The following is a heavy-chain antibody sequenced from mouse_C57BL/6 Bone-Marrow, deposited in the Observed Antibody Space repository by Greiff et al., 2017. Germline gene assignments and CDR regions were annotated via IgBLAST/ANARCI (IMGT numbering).Heavy chain of an antibody. D-gene: IGHD1-1*01. CDR2: IYPRSGNT. Sequence: VQLQQSGAELARPGASVKLSCKASGYTFTSYGISWVKQRTGQGLEWIGEIYPRSGNTYYNEKFKGKATLTADKSSSTAYMELRSLTSEDSAVYCCARKVYYYGSSYHYFDCWGQGTTLTVSS. CDR1: GYTFTSYG. V-gene: IGHV1-81*01. CDR3: ARKVYYYGSSYHYFDC. J-gene: IGHJ2*01.